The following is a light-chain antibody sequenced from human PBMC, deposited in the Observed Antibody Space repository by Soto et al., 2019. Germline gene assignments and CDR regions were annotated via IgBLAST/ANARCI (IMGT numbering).Light chain of an antibody. J-gene: IGLJ3*02. V-gene: IGLV2-14*01. Sequence: QSALTQPASVSGSPGQSITISCTGTNSDVGGYNYVSWYQQHPGKAPKLIICDVSNRPSGVSNRFSGSKSGNTASLTISGLQAEDEADYYCSSYTSSTTLAFGGGTQLTVL. CDR2: DVS. CDR1: NSDVGGYNY. CDR3: SSYTSSTTLA.